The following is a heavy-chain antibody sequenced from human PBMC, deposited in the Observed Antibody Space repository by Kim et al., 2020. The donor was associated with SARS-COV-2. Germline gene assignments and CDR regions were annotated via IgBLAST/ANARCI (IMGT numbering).Heavy chain of an antibody. Sequence: GGSLRLSCAASGFTFNNYAMSWVRQAPGKGLEWVSTISGNGAVTYYADSVKGRFTISRDSSTNTLFLQMNSLGAEDTALYYCAKHLKSGLHSFYYWGQG. CDR3: AKHLKSGLHSFYY. CDR1: GFTFNNYA. V-gene: IGHV3-23*01. CDR2: ISGNGAVT. J-gene: IGHJ4*02.